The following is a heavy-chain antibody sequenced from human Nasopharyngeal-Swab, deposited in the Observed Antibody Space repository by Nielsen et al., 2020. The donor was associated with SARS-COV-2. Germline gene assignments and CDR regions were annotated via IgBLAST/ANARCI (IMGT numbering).Heavy chain of an antibody. CDR1: GFTFRSYA. CDR2: ISVSGDYT. Sequence: GGSLRLSCAASGFTFRSYAISWVRQTPGRGLEWVSTISVSGDYTYYADSVKGRFTISRDNSKNTLYLQMNSLRAEDTAVYYCARAGGGYSYADYWGQGTLVTVSS. J-gene: IGHJ4*02. D-gene: IGHD5-18*01. V-gene: IGHV3-23*01. CDR3: ARAGGGYSYADY.